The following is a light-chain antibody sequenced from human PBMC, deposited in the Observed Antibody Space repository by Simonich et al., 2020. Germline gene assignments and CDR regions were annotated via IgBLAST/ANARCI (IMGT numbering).Light chain of an antibody. Sequence: DIVMTKSPDSLAVSLGERATINCKSSQSVLYSSNNKNYLAWYQQKPGQPPTLLIYWTSTRESGVPDRFSGSGSGTDFTLTISSLQAEDVAVYYCQQYYSTPQTFGQGTKVEIK. J-gene: IGKJ1*01. CDR3: QQYYSTPQT. CDR2: WTS. CDR1: QSVLYSSNNKNY. V-gene: IGKV4-1*01.